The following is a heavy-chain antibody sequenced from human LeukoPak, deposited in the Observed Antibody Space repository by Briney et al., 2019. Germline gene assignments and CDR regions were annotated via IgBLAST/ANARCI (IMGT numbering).Heavy chain of an antibody. CDR3: AREAWDLTGRAPVI. CDR1: DFTFSAYW. V-gene: IGHV3-74*01. J-gene: IGHJ4*02. CDR2: INSDGSST. Sequence: GGSLRLSCAASDFTFSAYWMHWVRQAPGQGLVWVSRINSDGSSTAYADSVKGRFTISRDNAKNTLYLQMNSLRAEDTAVYYCAREAWDLTGRAPVIWGQGTRVTVSS. D-gene: IGHD1-14*01.